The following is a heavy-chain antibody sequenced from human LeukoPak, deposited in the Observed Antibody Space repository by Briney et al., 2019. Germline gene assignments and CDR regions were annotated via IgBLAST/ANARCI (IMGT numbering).Heavy chain of an antibody. J-gene: IGHJ4*02. V-gene: IGHV4-34*01. D-gene: IGHD3-10*01. Sequence: SETLSLTCAVYGGSFSGYYWSWIRQPPGKGLEWIGEINHSGSTNYNPSLKSRVTISVDTSKNQFSLKLSSVTAADTAVYYCARGRGVLLWFRESPFSYYFDYWGQGTLVTVSS. CDR2: INHSGST. CDR3: ARGRGVLLWFRESPFSYYFDY. CDR1: GGSFSGYY.